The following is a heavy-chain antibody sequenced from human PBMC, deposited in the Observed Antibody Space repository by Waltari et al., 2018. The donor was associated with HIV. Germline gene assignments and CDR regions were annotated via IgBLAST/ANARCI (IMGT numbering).Heavy chain of an antibody. CDR3: ATALRYFDWLSTIEAYYFDY. CDR1: GGSISSYY. D-gene: IGHD3-9*01. Sequence: QVQLQESGPGLVKPSETLSLTCTVSGGSISSYYWSWIRQPPGKGLEWIGYIYYSGSTNYNPSRKSQVTISVDTSKNQFSLKLSSVTAADTAVYYCATALRYFDWLSTIEAYYFDYWGQGTLVTVSS. V-gene: IGHV4-59*08. CDR2: IYYSGST. J-gene: IGHJ4*02.